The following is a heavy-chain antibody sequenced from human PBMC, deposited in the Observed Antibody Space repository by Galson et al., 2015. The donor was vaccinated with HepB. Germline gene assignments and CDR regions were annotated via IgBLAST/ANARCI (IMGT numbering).Heavy chain of an antibody. Sequence: SLRLSCAASTFIFSTYSMNWVRQAPGKGLEWVSYISSSSTTIYYADSVKGRFTISRDNAKNSLYLQMNSLRAEDTAVYYCARDLVNYYDSSGLEGYFDYWGQGTLVTVSS. J-gene: IGHJ4*02. V-gene: IGHV3-48*04. CDR2: ISSSSTTI. D-gene: IGHD3-22*01. CDR3: ARDLVNYYDSSGLEGYFDY. CDR1: TFIFSTYS.